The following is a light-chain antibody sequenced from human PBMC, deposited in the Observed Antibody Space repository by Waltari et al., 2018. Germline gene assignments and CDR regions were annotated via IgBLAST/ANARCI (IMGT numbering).Light chain of an antibody. CDR3: TSYTSTNTVI. CDR1: SGDFGGYIS. V-gene: IGLV2-14*03. J-gene: IGLJ2*01. CDR2: DVT. Sequence: QSALTQPVSASGYPGQSITISCTGTSGDFGGYISVSWYQQPPGKAPKHMIYDVTRWPSGVSNRFSGSKSGNTASLTISGLQAEDEADYYCTSYTSTNTVIFGGGTKVTV.